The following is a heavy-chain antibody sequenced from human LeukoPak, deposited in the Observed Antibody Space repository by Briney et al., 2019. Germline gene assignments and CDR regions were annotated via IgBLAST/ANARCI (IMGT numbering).Heavy chain of an antibody. D-gene: IGHD2-15*01. J-gene: IGHJ5*02. Sequence: GGSLRLSCAASGFTLSSYVNTWVRQAPGKGLEWVSIISGSGGSPYYADSVKGRFIISRDNSQNTLYLQMDSLRDYDTAIYYCAKAHSQWSTWFDPWGQGTVVTVSS. CDR2: ISGSGGSP. V-gene: IGHV3-23*01. CDR3: AKAHSQWSTWFDP. CDR1: GFTLSSYV.